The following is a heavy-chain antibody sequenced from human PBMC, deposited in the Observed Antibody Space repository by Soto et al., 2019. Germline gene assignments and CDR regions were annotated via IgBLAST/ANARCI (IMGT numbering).Heavy chain of an antibody. J-gene: IGHJ3*02. Sequence: GGSLRLSCTASGFPFGDYAMSWFRQAPGKGLEWVGFIRSKAYGGTTEYAASVKGRFTISRDDSKSIAYLQMNSLKTEDTAVYYCTGDCSGGSCPRDAFDIWGQGTMVTVSS. CDR1: GFPFGDYA. D-gene: IGHD2-15*01. CDR3: TGDCSGGSCPRDAFDI. CDR2: IRSKAYGGTT. V-gene: IGHV3-49*03.